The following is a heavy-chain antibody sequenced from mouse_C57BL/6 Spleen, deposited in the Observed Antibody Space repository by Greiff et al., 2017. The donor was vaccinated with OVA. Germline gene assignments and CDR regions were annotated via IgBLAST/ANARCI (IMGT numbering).Heavy chain of an antibody. J-gene: IGHJ4*01. V-gene: IGHV7-1*01. CDR1: GFTFSDFY. CDR3: ARDGGGPYAMDY. Sequence: EVQLVESGGGLVQSGRSLRLSCATSGFTFSDFYMEWVRQAPGKGLEWIAASRNKANDYTTEYSASVKGRFIVSRDTSQSILYLQMNALRAEDTAIYYCARDGGGPYAMDYWGQGTSVTVSS. CDR2: SRNKANDYTT.